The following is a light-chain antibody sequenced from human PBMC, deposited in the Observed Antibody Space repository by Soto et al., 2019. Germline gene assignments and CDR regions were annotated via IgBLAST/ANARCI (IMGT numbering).Light chain of an antibody. Sequence: IQMTQSPSTLSAPVGDRVTITCRASQSISSWLAWYQQKPGKAPKLLIYDASSLESGVPSRFSGSGSGTEFTLTISSLQPDDFATYYCQQYNSYSPLPFGQGTKVDIK. CDR2: DAS. CDR1: QSISSW. J-gene: IGKJ1*01. V-gene: IGKV1-5*01. CDR3: QQYNSYSPLP.